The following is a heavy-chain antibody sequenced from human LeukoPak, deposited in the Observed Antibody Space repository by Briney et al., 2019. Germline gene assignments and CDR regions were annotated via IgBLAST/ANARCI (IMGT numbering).Heavy chain of an antibody. J-gene: IGHJ4*02. Sequence: GGSLRLSCAASGFTFSSYSMNWVRQAPGKGLGWISYISSGSGTIYYADSVKGRFTISRDTAKNSLSLQMNSLRAEDTAVYYCATGPNTSPFDYWGQGTLVTVSS. D-gene: IGHD2-2*01. CDR2: ISSGSGTI. CDR1: GFTFSSYS. V-gene: IGHV3-48*01. CDR3: ATGPNTSPFDY.